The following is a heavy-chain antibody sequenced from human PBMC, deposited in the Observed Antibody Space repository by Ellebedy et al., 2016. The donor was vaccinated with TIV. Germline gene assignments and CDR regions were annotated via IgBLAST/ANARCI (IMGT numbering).Heavy chain of an antibody. CDR3: ARDQGWAYPGSTRFDY. J-gene: IGHJ4*03. CDR2: IKQDGSEK. CDR1: GFTFSDYW. V-gene: IGHV3-7*01. D-gene: IGHD3-10*01. Sequence: GESLKISCAASGFTFSDYWMSWVRQAQGKGLEWVANIKQDGSEKWYVDSVKGRFTISRDNAKNSLYLQMSSLRAEDMAVYYCARDQGWAYPGSTRFDYWGQGTLVTVSS.